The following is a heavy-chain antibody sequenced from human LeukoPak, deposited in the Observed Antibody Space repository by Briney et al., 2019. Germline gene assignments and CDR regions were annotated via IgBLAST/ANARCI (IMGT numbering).Heavy chain of an antibody. CDR1: GGSISSSSYY. CDR3: AREDRSYGMDV. V-gene: IGHV4-39*07. CDR2: IYYSGST. Sequence: SETLSLTCTVSGGSISSSSYYWGWIRQPPGKGLEWIGSIYYSGSTYYNPSLKSRVTISVDTSKNQFSLKLSSVTAADTAVYYCAREDRSYGMDVWGQGTTVTVSS. J-gene: IGHJ6*02.